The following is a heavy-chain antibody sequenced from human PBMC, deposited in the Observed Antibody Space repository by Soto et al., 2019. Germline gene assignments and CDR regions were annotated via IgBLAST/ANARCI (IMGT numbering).Heavy chain of an antibody. D-gene: IGHD4-17*01. CDR1: GFTLLTYS. CDR2: ISSSGSAI. J-gene: IGHJ4*02. CDR3: ARGAGYRDYAGY. Sequence: EVQLVESGGALVQPGGSLRLSCAVSGFTLLTYSMNWVRQAPGKGLEWVSYISSSGSAIYYADSVKGRFTISRDTANNSVYLQMNSLRDEDTAVYYCARGAGYRDYAGYWGQGTLVIVSS. V-gene: IGHV3-48*02.